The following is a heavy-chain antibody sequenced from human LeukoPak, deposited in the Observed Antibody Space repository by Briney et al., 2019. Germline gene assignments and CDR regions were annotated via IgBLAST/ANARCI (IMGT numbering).Heavy chain of an antibody. D-gene: IGHD7-27*01. J-gene: IGHJ4*02. CDR2: IDGDGTGT. CDR1: GFTFTGYS. V-gene: IGHV3-74*01. CDR3: VRDNWGLDY. Sequence: GGSLRLSCAASGFTFTGYSMNWVRQAPGKGLVWVSRIDGDGTGTDYADSVKGRFTVSRDNAKNTVYLQMNSLTAEDTSTYYCVRDNWGLDYWGQGTLVTVSS.